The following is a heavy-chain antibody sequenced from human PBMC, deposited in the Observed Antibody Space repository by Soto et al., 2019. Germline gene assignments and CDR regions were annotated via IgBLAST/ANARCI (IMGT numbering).Heavy chain of an antibody. CDR3: ARDRTMVRGGYFDY. D-gene: IGHD3-10*01. CDR2: IWYDGSNK. Sequence: GGSLRLSCAASGFTFSSYGMHWVRQAPGKGLEWVAVIWYDGSNKYYADSVKGRFTISRDNSKNTLYLQMNSLRAEDTAVYYCARDRTMVRGGYFDYWGQGTLVTVSS. CDR1: GFTFSSYG. V-gene: IGHV3-33*01. J-gene: IGHJ4*02.